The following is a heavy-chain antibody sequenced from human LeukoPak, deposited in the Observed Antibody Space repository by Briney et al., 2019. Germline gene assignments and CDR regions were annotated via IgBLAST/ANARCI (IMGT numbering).Heavy chain of an antibody. D-gene: IGHD3-16*02. CDR2: INHSGST. Sequence: PSETLSLTCAVYGGSFSGYYWSWIRQPPGKGLEWIGEINHSGSTNYNPSLKSRVTISVDTSKNQFSLKLSSVTAADTAVYYCARGHRRDYVWGSYRFDYWGQGTLVTASS. V-gene: IGHV4-34*01. CDR3: ARGHRRDYVWGSYRFDY. CDR1: GGSFSGYY. J-gene: IGHJ4*02.